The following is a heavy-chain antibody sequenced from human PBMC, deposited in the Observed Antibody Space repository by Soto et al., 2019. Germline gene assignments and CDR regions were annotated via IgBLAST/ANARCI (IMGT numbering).Heavy chain of an antibody. CDR3: ARSEIYPVVNIGYGRDV. CDR1: GGSFSGYY. J-gene: IGHJ6*02. Sequence: NPSETLSLTCAVYGGSFSGYYWSWICQPPGKGLERSGEINHSGSTNYNPSLKSRVTISVDTSKNQFSLKLSSVTAADTAVYYCARSEIYPVVNIGYGRDVWGQGTTVTVSS. V-gene: IGHV4-34*01. D-gene: IGHD5-12*01. CDR2: INHSGST.